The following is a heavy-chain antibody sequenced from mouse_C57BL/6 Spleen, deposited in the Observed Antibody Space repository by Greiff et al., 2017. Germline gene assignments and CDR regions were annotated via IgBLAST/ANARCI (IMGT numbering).Heavy chain of an antibody. D-gene: IGHD1-1*01. CDR1: GFTFSSYT. CDR3: SGRDYGSTYAIAY. V-gene: IGHV5-9*01. CDR2: ISGGGGST. Sequence: EVKLVESGGGLVKPGGSLKLSCAASGFTFSSYTMYWVRQTPEKRLEWVATISGGGGSTYYPDSVMGRFTISRDNAKNTLYLQMISLRSEDTALYYCSGRDYGSTYAIAYWGQGTLVTVSS. J-gene: IGHJ4*01.